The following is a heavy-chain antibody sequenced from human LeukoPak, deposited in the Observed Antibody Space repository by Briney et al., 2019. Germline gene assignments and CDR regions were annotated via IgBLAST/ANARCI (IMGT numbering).Heavy chain of an antibody. CDR2: VDGGGGGT. CDR1: GFTLSSYA. Sequence: GGSLRLSCAASGFTLSSYAMTWVRQAPGRGPEWVSSVDGGGGGTYYADSVKGRFTISRDSSKDTLYLQMNGLRAEDTAVYFCAKQSTGSAAWYSLHYDFWGQGTLVTVSS. J-gene: IGHJ4*02. CDR3: AKQSTGSAAWYSLHYDF. V-gene: IGHV3-23*01. D-gene: IGHD6-13*01.